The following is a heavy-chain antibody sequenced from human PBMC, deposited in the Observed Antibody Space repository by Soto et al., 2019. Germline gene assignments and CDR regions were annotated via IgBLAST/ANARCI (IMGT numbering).Heavy chain of an antibody. CDR2: IWYDGSNK. CDR1: GFTFSSYG. D-gene: IGHD4-17*01. CDR3: AREGYGEPISFRYMDV. Sequence: GGSLRLSCAASGFTFSSYGMHWVRQAPGKGLEWVAVIWYDGSNKYYADSVKGRFTISRDNSKNTLYLQMNSLRAEDTAVYYCAREGYGEPISFRYMDVWGKGTTVTVSS. V-gene: IGHV3-33*01. J-gene: IGHJ6*03.